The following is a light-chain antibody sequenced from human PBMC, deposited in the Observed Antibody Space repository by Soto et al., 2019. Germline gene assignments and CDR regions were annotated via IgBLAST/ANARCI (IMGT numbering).Light chain of an antibody. V-gene: IGLV2-14*01. CDR3: SSYTSSSTLV. CDR2: DVS. Sequence: QLVLTQPASVSGSPGQSITISCTGTSSDVGGYNYVSWYQQHPGKAPKLMIYDVSNRPSGVSNRFSGSKSGNTASLTISGLHAEDEADYYCSSYTSSSTLVFGGGTKLTVL. J-gene: IGLJ2*01. CDR1: SSDVGGYNY.